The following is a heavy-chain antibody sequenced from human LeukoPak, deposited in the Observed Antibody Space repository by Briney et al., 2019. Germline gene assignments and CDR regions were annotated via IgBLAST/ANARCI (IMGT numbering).Heavy chain of an antibody. CDR2: INHSGST. V-gene: IGHV4-34*01. CDR3: ARGYYDFWSGYYSHFDY. CDR1: GGSFSGYY. Sequence: SETLSLPCAVYGGSFSGYYWSWIRQPPGKGLEWIGEINHSGSTNYNPSLKSRVTISVDTSKNQFSLKLSSVTAADTAVYYCARGYYDFWSGYYSHFDYWGQGTLVTVSS. D-gene: IGHD3-3*01. J-gene: IGHJ4*02.